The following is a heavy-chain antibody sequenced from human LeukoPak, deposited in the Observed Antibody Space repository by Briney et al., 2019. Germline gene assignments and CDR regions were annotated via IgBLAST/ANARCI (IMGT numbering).Heavy chain of an antibody. Sequence: GSLRLSCAVSGLYFTDAWMSWVRLAPGKGLEGGGRIKSNVDGGTADYMTPVKGRFTISRDDSKNTLYLQLNSLKTEDTAIYYCMSDHLHQGGVDYWGQGTLVTVSS. J-gene: IGHJ4*02. CDR3: MSDHLHQGGVDY. D-gene: IGHD3-16*01. CDR2: IKSNVDGGTA. V-gene: IGHV3-15*01. CDR1: GLYFTDAW.